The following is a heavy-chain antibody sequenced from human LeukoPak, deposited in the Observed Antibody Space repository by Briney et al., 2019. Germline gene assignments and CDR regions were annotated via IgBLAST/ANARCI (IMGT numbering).Heavy chain of an antibody. CDR1: GFTFSSYS. CDR3: ARVVYYDSSGYYV. J-gene: IGHJ4*02. V-gene: IGHV3-21*01. Sequence: GGSLRLSCAASGFTFSSYSMNWVRQAPGKGLEWVSSISSSSSYIYYPDSVKGRFTISRDNAKNSLYLQMNSLRAEDTAVYYCARVVYYDSSGYYVWGQGTLVTVSS. CDR2: ISSSSSYI. D-gene: IGHD3-22*01.